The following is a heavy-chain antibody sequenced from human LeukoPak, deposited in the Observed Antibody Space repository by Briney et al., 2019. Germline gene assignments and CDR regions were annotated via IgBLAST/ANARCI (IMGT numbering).Heavy chain of an antibody. CDR1: GFTFNNYG. Sequence: GRSLRLSCASSGFTFNNYGMHWVRQAPGKGLECVAVISYDGRNEYYADSVKGRFTISRDNSKNTLYLQMNSLRAEDTAVYYCAKDIRRVGATPADYWGQGTLVTVSS. J-gene: IGHJ4*02. V-gene: IGHV3-30*18. CDR2: ISYDGRNE. D-gene: IGHD1-26*01. CDR3: AKDIRRVGATPADY.